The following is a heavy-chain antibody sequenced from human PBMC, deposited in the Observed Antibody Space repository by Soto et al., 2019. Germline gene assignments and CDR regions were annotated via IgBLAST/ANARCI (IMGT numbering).Heavy chain of an antibody. CDR2: INPNSGGT. Sequence: QVQLVQSGAEVKKPGASVKVSCKASGYTFTGYYMHWVRQAPGQGLEWMGWINPNSGGTNYAQKFQGWVTMTRDTSISTAYMELSRLKSDDTAVYYCARAEQQLDSQYLTALEYFQHWGQGTLVTVSS. D-gene: IGHD6-13*01. V-gene: IGHV1-2*04. CDR1: GYTFTGYY. CDR3: ARAEQQLDSQYLTALEYFQH. J-gene: IGHJ1*01.